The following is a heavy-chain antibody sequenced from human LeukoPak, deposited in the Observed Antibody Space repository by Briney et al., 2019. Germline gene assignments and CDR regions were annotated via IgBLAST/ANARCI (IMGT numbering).Heavy chain of an antibody. V-gene: IGHV4-59*01. CDR3: AREDCSGGSCSFDP. CDR1: GGSISSYY. J-gene: IGHJ5*02. Sequence: PETLSLTCTVSGGSISSYYWSWIRQPPGKGLEWIGYIYYSGSTNYNPSLKSRVTISVDTSKNQFSLKLSSVTAADTAVYYCAREDCSGGSCSFDPWGQGTLVTVSS. D-gene: IGHD2-15*01. CDR2: IYYSGST.